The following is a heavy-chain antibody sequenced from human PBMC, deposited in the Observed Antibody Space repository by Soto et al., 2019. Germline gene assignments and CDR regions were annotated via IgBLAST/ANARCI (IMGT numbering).Heavy chain of an antibody. CDR3: ARDRAYYDSSGLYFDY. J-gene: IGHJ4*02. V-gene: IGHV4-59*01. CDR1: GGSISDYY. CDR2: TYYGWNT. D-gene: IGHD3-22*01. Sequence: PSPTLSLTRSVSGGSISDYYWSWIRKPPGKGLEWIGYTYYGWNTNYNPSLKSRVTISVDTSKNQFSLKLISVTAADTAVYYCARDRAYYDSSGLYFDYWGQGTLVTVS.